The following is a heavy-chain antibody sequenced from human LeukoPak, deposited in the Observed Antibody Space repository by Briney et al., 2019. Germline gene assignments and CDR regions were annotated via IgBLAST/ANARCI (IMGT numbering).Heavy chain of an antibody. Sequence: SGGSLRLSCVASGFSFNNYAMNWVRPAPGKGLEWVSLIIGSSGTTFYADSVKGRFTISRDKSKSTLYLQMNSLRAEDTAVYYCAKGAYDYIEIAYFDYWGQGSLVTVSP. CDR1: GFSFNNYA. V-gene: IGHV3-23*01. CDR2: IIGSSGTT. D-gene: IGHD5-12*01. J-gene: IGHJ4*02. CDR3: AKGAYDYIEIAYFDY.